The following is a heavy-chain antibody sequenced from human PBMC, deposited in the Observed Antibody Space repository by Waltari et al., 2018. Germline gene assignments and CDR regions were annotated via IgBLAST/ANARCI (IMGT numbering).Heavy chain of an antibody. CDR3: AKLGGSGSFDY. J-gene: IGHJ4*02. CDR2: ISYDGSKK. V-gene: IGHV3-30*18. CDR1: GFTFSSYG. Sequence: QVQLVESGGGVVQPGRSLRLSCAASGFTFSSYGMHWVRQAPGKGLEWVAVISYDGSKKYYADAVKGRFTISRDNSKNTLYLQMNSLRAEDTAVYYCAKLGGSGSFDYWGQGTLVTVSS. D-gene: IGHD3-10*01.